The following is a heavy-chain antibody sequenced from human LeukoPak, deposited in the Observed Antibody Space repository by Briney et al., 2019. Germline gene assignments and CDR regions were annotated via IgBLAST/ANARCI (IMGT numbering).Heavy chain of an antibody. J-gene: IGHJ4*02. V-gene: IGHV3-23*01. D-gene: IGHD3-9*01. CDR2: ISGSGNST. CDR3: AKRYFGNYYFDS. Sequence: GGSLRLSCAASGFTFNTYAMSWVRQAPGKGLEWVSAISGSGNSTYYADSVKGRFTISRDNPKNTLYLQMNSLRAEDTAVYYCAKRYFGNYYFDSWGQGTLVTVSS. CDR1: GFTFNTYA.